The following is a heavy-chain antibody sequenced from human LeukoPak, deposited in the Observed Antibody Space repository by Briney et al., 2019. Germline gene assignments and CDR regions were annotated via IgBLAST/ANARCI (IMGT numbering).Heavy chain of an antibody. CDR2: IIPIFGIA. J-gene: IGHJ3*02. CDR1: GGTFSSYA. D-gene: IGHD2-21*01. Sequence: ASVKVSCKVSGGTFSSYAISWVRQAPGQGLEWMGRIIPIFGIANYTQKFQGRVTITADKSTSTAYMELSSLRAEDTAVYFCARERQDTILHSGAFDIWGQGTMVTVSS. V-gene: IGHV1-69*04. CDR3: ARERQDTILHSGAFDI.